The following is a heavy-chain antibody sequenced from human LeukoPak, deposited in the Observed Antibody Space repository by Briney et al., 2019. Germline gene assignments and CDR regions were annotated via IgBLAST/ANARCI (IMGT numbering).Heavy chain of an antibody. J-gene: IGHJ4*02. Sequence: PGGSLRLSCAASGFTFSSYAMSWVRQAPGKGLEWVSSISSSSSYIYYADSVKGRFTISRDNSKSTLYLQMNSLRAEDTAIYYCAARPRMPPRFDYWGQGALVTVSS. V-gene: IGHV3-23*01. CDR2: ISSSSSYI. CDR3: AARPRMPPRFDY. D-gene: IGHD1-14*01. CDR1: GFTFSSYA.